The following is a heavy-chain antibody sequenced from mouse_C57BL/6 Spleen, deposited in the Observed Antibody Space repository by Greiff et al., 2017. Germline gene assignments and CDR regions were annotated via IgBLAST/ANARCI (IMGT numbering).Heavy chain of an antibody. J-gene: IGHJ2*01. V-gene: IGHV5-6*01. CDR2: ISSGGSYT. CDR1: GFTFSSYG. Sequence: EVKLMESGGDLVKPGGSLKLSCAASGFTFSSYGMSWVRQTPDKRLEWVATISSGGSYTYYPDSVKGRFTISRDNAKNTLYLLMSSLKSEDTAMYYCARGDYFDYWGQGTTLTVSS. CDR3: ARGDYFDY.